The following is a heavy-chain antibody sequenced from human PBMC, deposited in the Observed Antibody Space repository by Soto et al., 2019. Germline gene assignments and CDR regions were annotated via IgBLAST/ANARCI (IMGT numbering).Heavy chain of an antibody. CDR3: ARRRWAWGSSGYYGYYFDY. Sequence: GESLKISCKSSRYSCTSYWIGWVRQMPGKGLEWMGIIYPGDSDTRYSPSFQGQVTISAYKSISTAYLQWGSLKASDTAMYYCARRRWAWGSSGYYGYYFDYWGQAT. CDR1: RYSCTSYW. D-gene: IGHD3-22*01. CDR2: IYPGDSDT. V-gene: IGHV5-51*01. J-gene: IGHJ4*02.